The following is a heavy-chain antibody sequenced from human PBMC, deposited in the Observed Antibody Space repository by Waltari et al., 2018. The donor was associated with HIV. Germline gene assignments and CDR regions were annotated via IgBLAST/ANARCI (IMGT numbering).Heavy chain of an antibody. Sequence: QVQLVESGGGVVKPGRPLRLSCAVSGETFSVYGLHWVRHAAGKRVGWVDFNCVDGRTTNYPDVGKCRFTISRDNSKNTLYLQIHGLTVEDTAVYYCAKDSSRTPRATGYYYAMDVWGQGTTVTVSS. J-gene: IGHJ6*02. CDR2: NCVDGRTT. V-gene: IGHV3-33*06. CDR3: AKDSSRTPRATGYYYAMDV. D-gene: IGHD4-4*01. CDR1: GETFSVYG.